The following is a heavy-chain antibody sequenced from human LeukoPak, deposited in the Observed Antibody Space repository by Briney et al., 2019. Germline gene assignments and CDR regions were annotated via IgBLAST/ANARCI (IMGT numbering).Heavy chain of an antibody. J-gene: IGHJ6*03. CDR3: ARAPYYYDSSGYYLSYMDV. CDR1: GYTFTSYD. V-gene: IGHV1-8*01. D-gene: IGHD3-22*01. CDR2: MNPNSGNT. Sequence: ASVKVSCKASGYTFTSYDINWVRQATGQGLEWMGWMNPNSGNTGYAQKFQGRVTMTRNTSISTAYMELNSLRSEDTAVYYCARAPYYYDSSGYYLSYMDVWGRGTTVTVSS.